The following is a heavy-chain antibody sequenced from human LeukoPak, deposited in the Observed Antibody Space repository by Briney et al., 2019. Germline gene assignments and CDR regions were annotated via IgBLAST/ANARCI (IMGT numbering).Heavy chain of an antibody. CDR2: ISGGGTST. V-gene: IGHV3-23*01. J-gene: IGHJ3*02. CDR3: AKDMRGYSGYGFDM. D-gene: IGHD5-12*01. Sequence: GGSLRLSCAASGFTFNNYAMSWVRQAPGKGLEWVSAISGGGTSTYYADSVEGRFTISRDNSKNTLSLQMNSLRVEDTAVYYCAKDMRGYSGYGFDMWGQGTMVTVSS. CDR1: GFTFNNYA.